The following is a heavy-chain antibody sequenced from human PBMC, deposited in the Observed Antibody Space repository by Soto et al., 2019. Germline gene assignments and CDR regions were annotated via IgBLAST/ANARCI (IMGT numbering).Heavy chain of an antibody. D-gene: IGHD6-6*01. V-gene: IGHV4-31*11. CDR3: ARARYSSSGDFDY. CDR1: GGSISSGGYY. CDR2: IYYSGST. J-gene: IGHJ4*02. Sequence: PSETLSLTCAVSGGSISSGGYYWSWIRQHPGKGLEWIGYIYYSGSTYYNPSLKSRVTISVDTSKNQFSLKLSSVTAADTAVYYCARARYSSSGDFDYWGQGTLVTVSS.